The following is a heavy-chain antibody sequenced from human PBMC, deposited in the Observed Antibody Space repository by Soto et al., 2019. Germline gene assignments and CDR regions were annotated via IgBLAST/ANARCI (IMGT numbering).Heavy chain of an antibody. CDR1: GYTFTSYY. CDR3: AREWATYGMDV. J-gene: IGHJ6*02. Sequence: ASVKVSCKASGYTFTSYYMHWVRQAPGQGLEWMGIINPNGGSTSYAQKFQGRVTMTRDTSTSTVYMELSSLRSEDTAVYYCAREWATYGMDVWGQGTTVTVSS. V-gene: IGHV1-46*01. D-gene: IGHD1-26*01. CDR2: INPNGGST.